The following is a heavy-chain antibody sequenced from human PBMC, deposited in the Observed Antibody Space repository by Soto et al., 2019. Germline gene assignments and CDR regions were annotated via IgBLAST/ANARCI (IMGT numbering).Heavy chain of an antibody. J-gene: IGHJ4*02. Sequence: QVQLVESGGGLVKPGGSLRLSCAASGFTFSDYYMSWMRQAPGKGLEWVSYISSSSSYTNYADSVRGRFTISRDNAKNSLYLQMNSLRAEDTAVYYCATGQYYYDSSGYYYSWGQGTLVTVSS. D-gene: IGHD3-22*01. CDR1: GFTFSDYY. CDR2: ISSSSSYT. CDR3: ATGQYYYDSSGYYYS. V-gene: IGHV3-11*05.